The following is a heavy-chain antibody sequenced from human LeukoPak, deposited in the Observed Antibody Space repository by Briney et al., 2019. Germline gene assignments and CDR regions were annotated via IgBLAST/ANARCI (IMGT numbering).Heavy chain of an antibody. Sequence: PGGSLRLSCAASGFTFSSYWMSWVRQAPGKGLEWVSYIRSSGSYTSYADAVKGRFTVSRDNAKNSLYLQMNRLRAEDTAVYYCATGNSGLTEKYWGQGTLVTVSS. D-gene: IGHD7-27*01. CDR1: GFTFSSYW. V-gene: IGHV3-21*05. CDR3: ATGNSGLTEKY. CDR2: IRSSGSYT. J-gene: IGHJ4*02.